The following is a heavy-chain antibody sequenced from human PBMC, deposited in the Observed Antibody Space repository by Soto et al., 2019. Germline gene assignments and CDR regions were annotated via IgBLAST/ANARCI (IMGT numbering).Heavy chain of an antibody. CDR2: IIPIFGTA. Sequence: GASVKVSCKASGGTFSSYAISWVRQAPGQGLEWMGGIIPIFGTANYAQKFQGRVTITADKSTSTAYMELSSLRSEDTAVYYCASYGGYPAFDYGGQGTLVTVSS. D-gene: IGHD1-26*01. CDR3: ASYGGYPAFDY. V-gene: IGHV1-69*06. J-gene: IGHJ4*02. CDR1: GGTFSSYA.